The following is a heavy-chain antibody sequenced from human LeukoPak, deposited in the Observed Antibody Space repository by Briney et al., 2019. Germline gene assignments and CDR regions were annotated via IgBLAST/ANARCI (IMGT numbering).Heavy chain of an antibody. D-gene: IGHD1-26*01. CDR2: ISSSSTYI. CDR3: AKDRSGSYYDLTGYFGY. CDR1: GFTFGTYS. J-gene: IGHJ4*02. Sequence: GGSLRLSCAASGFTFGTYSINWVRQAPGKGLECVSSISSSSTYIYYADSVKGRFTISRDNAKNSLYLQMNSLRAEDTAVYYCAKDRSGSYYDLTGYFGYWGQGTLVTVSS. V-gene: IGHV3-21*06.